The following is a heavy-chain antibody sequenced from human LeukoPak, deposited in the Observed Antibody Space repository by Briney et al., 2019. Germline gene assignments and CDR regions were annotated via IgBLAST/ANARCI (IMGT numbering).Heavy chain of an antibody. J-gene: IGHJ4*02. D-gene: IGHD4-11*01. CDR3: ARVDSNYVGYFDY. Sequence: PSETLSLTCTVSGGSISSYYWSWIRQPPGKGLEWIGYIYYSGSTNYNPSLKSRVTISVDTSKNQFSLKLSSVTAADTAVYYCARVDSNYVGYFDYWGQGTLVTVSS. CDR1: GGSISSYY. CDR2: IYYSGST. V-gene: IGHV4-59*01.